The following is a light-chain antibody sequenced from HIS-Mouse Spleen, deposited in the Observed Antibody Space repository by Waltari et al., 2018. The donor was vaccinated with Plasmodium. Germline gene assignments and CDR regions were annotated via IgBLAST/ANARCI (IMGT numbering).Light chain of an antibody. V-gene: IGLV3-10*01. CDR2: EDS. Sequence: SYELTQPPSVSVSPGQTARITCSGDALPKKYAYWYQQKSGQAPVLVIYEDSKRPSGIPEGFCGSSSGTIATLTISGAQVEDEADYYCYSTDSSGNHRVFGGGTKLTVL. CDR3: YSTDSSGNHRV. J-gene: IGLJ3*02. CDR1: ALPKKY.